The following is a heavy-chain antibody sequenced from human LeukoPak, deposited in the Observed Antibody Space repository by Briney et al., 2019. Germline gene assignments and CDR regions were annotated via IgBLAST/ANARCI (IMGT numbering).Heavy chain of an antibody. D-gene: IGHD6-19*01. CDR1: GYTFTVYY. CDR3: ARVADSSGPGDY. J-gene: IGHJ4*02. CDR2: INPNSGGT. V-gene: IGHV1-2*04. Sequence: ASVKVSCKASGYTFTVYYMHWVRQAPGQGLEWMGWINPNSGGTNCAQKFQGWVTMTRDTSISTAYMELSRLRSDDTAVYYCARVADSSGPGDYWGQGTLVTVSS.